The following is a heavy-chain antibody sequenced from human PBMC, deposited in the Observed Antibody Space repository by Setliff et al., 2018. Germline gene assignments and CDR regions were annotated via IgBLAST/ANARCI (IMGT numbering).Heavy chain of an antibody. D-gene: IGHD3-22*01. CDR3: VRGNYDNEDYREYFRH. V-gene: IGHV3-64*02. Sequence: GGSLRLSCAASGFSFRSYAMHWVRQAPGKGLEYVATISSYGGSTYYAESLKGRFIISRDNSNSTLFLQMDSLRHSDMAVYYCVRGNYDNEDYREYFRHWGQGVLVTVSS. J-gene: IGHJ1*01. CDR2: ISSYGGST. CDR1: GFSFRSYA.